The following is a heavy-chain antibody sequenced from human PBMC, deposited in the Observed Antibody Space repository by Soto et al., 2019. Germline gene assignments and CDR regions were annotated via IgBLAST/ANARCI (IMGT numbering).Heavy chain of an antibody. V-gene: IGHV4-4*02. CDR3: ARSAGWYAVHS. J-gene: IGHJ4*02. CDR1: GDSVSSPYY. D-gene: IGHD6-19*01. Sequence: QVQLQESGPGLVKPSGTLSLTCAVSGDSVSSPYYWCWVRQPPGKGLEWIGEVFHTGTTSYNPSLRSRFTISMDKSNNQFSLDLSSVTVADTAVYYCARSAGWYAVHSWGPGTLVIVSS. CDR2: VFHTGTT.